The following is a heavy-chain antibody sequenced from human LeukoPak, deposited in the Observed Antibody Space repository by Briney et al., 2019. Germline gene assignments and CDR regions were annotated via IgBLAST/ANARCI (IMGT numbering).Heavy chain of an antibody. CDR1: GFTLSGFW. D-gene: IGHD6-6*01. CDR2: INSDGSEG. V-gene: IGHV3-7*03. CDR3: ARSSYSSSSSV. Sequence: GGSLRLSCAVSGFTLSGFWMSWSRQAPGKGLEWVASINSDGSEGYYADVVKGRFTISRDNAKNSLYLQINSLRAEDTAVYYCARSSYSSSSSVWGQGTMVTVSS. J-gene: IGHJ3*01.